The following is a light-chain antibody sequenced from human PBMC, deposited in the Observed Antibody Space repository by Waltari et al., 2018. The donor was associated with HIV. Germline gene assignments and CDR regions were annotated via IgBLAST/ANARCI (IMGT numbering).Light chain of an antibody. Sequence: QSALTQPASVSGSPGQSITISCTGTTSDVGTYDFVSWYQQPPGKAPKLIIFEVSERPSGVSVRCSGSKSGNTASLTISGLQAEDEADYYCQSYDNSLGVVFGGGTKLTVL. CDR3: QSYDNSLGVV. V-gene: IGLV2-23*02. J-gene: IGLJ2*01. CDR1: TSDVGTYDF. CDR2: EVS.